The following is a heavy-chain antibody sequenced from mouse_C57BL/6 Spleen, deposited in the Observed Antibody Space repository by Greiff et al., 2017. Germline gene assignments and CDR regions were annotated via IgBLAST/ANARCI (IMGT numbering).Heavy chain of an antibody. Sequence: QVQLKQPGAELVKPGASVKVSCKASGYTFTSYWMHWVKQRPGQGLEWIGRIHPSDSDTNYNQKFKGKATLTVDKSSSTAYMQLSSLTSEDSAVYYCAIRDWDEAWFAYWGQGTLVTVSA. D-gene: IGHD4-1*01. CDR2: IHPSDSDT. J-gene: IGHJ3*01. CDR1: GYTFTSYW. V-gene: IGHV1-74*01. CDR3: AIRDWDEAWFAY.